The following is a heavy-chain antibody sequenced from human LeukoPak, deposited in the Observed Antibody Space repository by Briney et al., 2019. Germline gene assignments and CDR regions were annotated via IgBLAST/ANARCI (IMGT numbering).Heavy chain of an antibody. CDR2: ISAYNGNT. J-gene: IGHJ4*02. CDR1: GYTFTSYG. V-gene: IGHV1-18*01. Sequence: ASVPDSRKASGYTFTSYGISWVRQAPGQGLEWMGWISAYNGNTNYAQKLQGRVTMTTDTSTSTAYMELRSLRSDDTAVFYCARDYVGGTGYFDYWGQGTLVTVSS. CDR3: ARDYVGGTGYFDY. D-gene: IGHD1-26*01.